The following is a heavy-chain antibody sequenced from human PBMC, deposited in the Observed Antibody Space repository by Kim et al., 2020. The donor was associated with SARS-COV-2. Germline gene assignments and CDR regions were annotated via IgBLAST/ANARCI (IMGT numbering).Heavy chain of an antibody. CDR3: ARGGARFPDVVNF. CDR1: GFTFSSYN. CDR2: ITSSGSNI. Sequence: GGSLRLSCAASGFTFSSYNMHWVRQAPGKGLEWVSYITSSGSNIYYADSVKGRFTISRDNAKNSLDLQMNSLRDEDTAVYYCARGGARFPDVVNFWGQGTLVTVSS. J-gene: IGHJ4*02. V-gene: IGHV3-48*02. D-gene: IGHD1-26*01.